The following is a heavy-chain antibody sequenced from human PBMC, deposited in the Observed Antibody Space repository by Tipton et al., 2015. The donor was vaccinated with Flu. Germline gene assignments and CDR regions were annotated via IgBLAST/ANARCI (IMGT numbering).Heavy chain of an antibody. Sequence: TLSLTCSVSGGSISSGAYYWSWIRQPAGKGLEWIGRIYSSGTTNFNASLKSRLTMSVDASKKQFSLTLSSVTAAGTAVYYCARGSGSGTFVIFDFWGQGTVVTVSS. CDR2: IYSSGTT. D-gene: IGHD3-10*01. CDR1: GGSISSGAYY. V-gene: IGHV4-61*02. J-gene: IGHJ4*02. CDR3: ARGSGSGTFVIFDF.